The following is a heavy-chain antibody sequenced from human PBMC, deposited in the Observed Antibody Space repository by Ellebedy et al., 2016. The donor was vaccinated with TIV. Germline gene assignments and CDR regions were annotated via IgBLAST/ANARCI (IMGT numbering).Heavy chain of an antibody. V-gene: IGHV3-21*05. J-gene: IGHJ6*02. CDR3: AREYYYGMDV. CDR2: ISSSSSYT. Sequence: GESLKISCEASGFTFSSYAMSWVRQAPGKGLEWVSYISSSSSYTNYADSVKGRFTISRDNAKNSLYLQMNSLRAEDTAVYYCAREYYYGMDVWGQGTTVTVSS. CDR1: GFTFSSYA.